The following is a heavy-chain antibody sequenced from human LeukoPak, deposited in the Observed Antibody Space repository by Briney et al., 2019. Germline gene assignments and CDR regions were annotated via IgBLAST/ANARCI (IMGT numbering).Heavy chain of an antibody. D-gene: IGHD5-12*01. CDR1: GFSFTHYY. Sequence: GGSLRLSCEASGFSFTHYYMIWIRQAPGKGLEWVSYISSSGSTIYYADSVKGRFTISRDNAKNSLYLQMNSLRAEDTAVYYCASSQVATIGGPFDYWGQGTLVTVSS. V-gene: IGHV3-11*01. J-gene: IGHJ4*02. CDR2: ISSSGSTI. CDR3: ASSQVATIGGPFDY.